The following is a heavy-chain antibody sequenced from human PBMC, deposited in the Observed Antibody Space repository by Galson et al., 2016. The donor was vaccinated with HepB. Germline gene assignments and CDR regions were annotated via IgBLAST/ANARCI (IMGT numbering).Heavy chain of an antibody. CDR1: AFNIRKNY. J-gene: IGHJ4*02. V-gene: IGHV3-30*18. CDR3: AKESDIYYDSRGYPDF. D-gene: IGHD3-22*01. CDR2: ISYDGSNK. Sequence: SLRLSCAASAFNIRKNYMSWVRQAPGKGLEWVAVISYDGSNKDYTESVKGRFTISRDNSKNTLFLQMNSLRAEDTAMYFCAKESDIYYDSRGYPDFWGQGTLVTVSS.